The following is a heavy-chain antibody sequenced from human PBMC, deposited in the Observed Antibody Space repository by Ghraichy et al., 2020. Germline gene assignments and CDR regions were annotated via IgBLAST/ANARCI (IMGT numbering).Heavy chain of an antibody. J-gene: IGHJ4*02. CDR2: INHSGST. CDR3: ARYAVVSGWTFDY. Sequence: SETLSLTCAVYGESFSGYYWSWIRQPPGKGLEWIGEINHSGSTNYNPSLKSRVTISVDTSKNQFSLKLSSVTAADTAVYYCARYAVVSGWTFDYWGQGTLVTVSS. V-gene: IGHV4-34*01. D-gene: IGHD6-19*01. CDR1: GESFSGYY.